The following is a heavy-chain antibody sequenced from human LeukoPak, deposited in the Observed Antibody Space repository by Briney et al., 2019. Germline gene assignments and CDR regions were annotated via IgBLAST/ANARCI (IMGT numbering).Heavy chain of an antibody. CDR2: IYYSGST. V-gene: IGHV4-39*07. Sequence: SETLSLTCTVSGGSISSSSYYWGWIRQPPGKGLEWIGSIYYSGSTYYNPSLKSRVTISGDTSKNQFSLKLSSVTASDTAVYYSGRDPGSIVRFLEGLGVPPQGLVAPWGEGTLLTVSS. J-gene: IGHJ5*02. D-gene: IGHD3-3*01. CDR3: GRDPGSIVRFLEGLGVPPQGLVAP. CDR1: GGSISSSSYY.